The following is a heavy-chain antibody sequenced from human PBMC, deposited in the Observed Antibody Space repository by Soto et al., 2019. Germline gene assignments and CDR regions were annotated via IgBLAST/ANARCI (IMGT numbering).Heavy chain of an antibody. CDR3: ARGVGSGNYYKQYNWFDP. CDR1: GYTFTNYG. Sequence: QVQLVQSGAEVKKPGASVKVPCKASGYTFTNYGISWVRQAPGQGLEWMGWINTYNGNTNHAQKFQGRVTMTTDTSTSTAYMELRSLRSDDTAVYYCARGVGSGNYYKQYNWFDPWGQGTLVTVSS. J-gene: IGHJ5*02. V-gene: IGHV1-18*01. CDR2: INTYNGNT. D-gene: IGHD3-10*01.